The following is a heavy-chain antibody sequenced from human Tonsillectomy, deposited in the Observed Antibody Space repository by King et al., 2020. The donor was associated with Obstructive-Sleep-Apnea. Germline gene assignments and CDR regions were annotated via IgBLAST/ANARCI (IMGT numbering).Heavy chain of an antibody. CDR1: GVSISRYYY. D-gene: IGHD3-22*01. V-gene: IGHV4-59*01. J-gene: IGHJ4*02. Sequence: QLQESGPGLVKPSETLSLTCIVSGVSISRYYYWSWIRQPPGKGLEWIAYIYYSVRTNYSTSLKCRVTIPLDTPKNQFSLKLSSVTAADTAVYYCARGDDTSGSVDYWGQGTLVTVSS. CDR3: ARGDDTSGSVDY. CDR2: IYYSVRT.